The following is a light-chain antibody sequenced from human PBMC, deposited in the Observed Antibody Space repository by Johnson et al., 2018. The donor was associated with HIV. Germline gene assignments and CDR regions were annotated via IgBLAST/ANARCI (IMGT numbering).Light chain of an antibody. Sequence: QSVLTQPPSVSAAPGQKVTISCSGSNSNIGNNYVSWYQQLPGTAPKLLIYDNNKRPSGIPDRFSGSKSGTSATLGITGLQTGDEADYYCGTWDGSLIAGPYVFGTGTKVTVL. CDR2: DNN. V-gene: IGLV1-51*01. CDR1: NSNIGNNY. CDR3: GTWDGSLIAGPYV. J-gene: IGLJ1*01.